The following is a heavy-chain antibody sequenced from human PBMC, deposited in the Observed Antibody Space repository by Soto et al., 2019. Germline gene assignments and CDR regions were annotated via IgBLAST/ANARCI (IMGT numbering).Heavy chain of an antibody. D-gene: IGHD3-10*01. Sequence: SETLSLTCTVSGGSISSGGYYWSWIRQHPGKGLEWIGYIYYSGSTYYNPSLKSRVTISVDTSKNQFSLKLSSVPAADTAVYYCARDHWDERYYYGSGSYSKRDQYYFYGMDVWGQETTVTVSS. J-gene: IGHJ6*02. CDR3: ARDHWDERYYYGSGSYSKRDQYYFYGMDV. CDR2: IYYSGST. CDR1: GGSISSGGYY. V-gene: IGHV4-31*03.